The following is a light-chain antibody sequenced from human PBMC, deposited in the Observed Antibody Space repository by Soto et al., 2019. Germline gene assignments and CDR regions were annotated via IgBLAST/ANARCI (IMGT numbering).Light chain of an antibody. CDR2: GVT. CDR3: SSYAGSNTYV. J-gene: IGLJ1*01. Sequence: QCVRRHPRSACWSPGHSVTISCTGTSSDVGAYTYVSWYQQHPGKAPKLMIYGVTERPSGVPDRFSGSKSGNTASLTVSGLQTEDEAYYYCSSYAGSNTYVFGTGTKVTVL. V-gene: IGLV2-8*01. CDR1: SSDVGAYTY.